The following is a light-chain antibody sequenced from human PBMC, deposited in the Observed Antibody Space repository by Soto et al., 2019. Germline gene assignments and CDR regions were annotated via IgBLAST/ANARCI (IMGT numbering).Light chain of an antibody. J-gene: IGLJ2*01. V-gene: IGLV2-14*01. Sequence: QSALTQPASVSGSPGQSITISCTGISSDVGGYNYVSWYQQHPGKAPKLMIYEVNNRPSGVSNRFSGSKSGNTASLTISGLQAEDEADYYCSSYTSSSTLVVFGGGTKLTVL. CDR3: SSYTSSSTLVV. CDR2: EVN. CDR1: SSDVGGYNY.